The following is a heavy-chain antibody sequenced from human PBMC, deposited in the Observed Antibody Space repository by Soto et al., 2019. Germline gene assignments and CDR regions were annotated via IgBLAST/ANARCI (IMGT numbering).Heavy chain of an antibody. J-gene: IGHJ4*02. Sequence: GGSLRLSCAASGFTFVASALQWVLQASWKGLEWLGRIGSKGETYATAYAASVKGRFTISRDDSKNTAYLQMNSLESEDTAVYYCSRDDSDWFFNWGRRTLVTVSS. CDR3: SRDDSDWFFN. CDR1: GFTFVASA. V-gene: IGHV3-73*01. CDR2: IGSKGETYAT. D-gene: IGHD3-9*01.